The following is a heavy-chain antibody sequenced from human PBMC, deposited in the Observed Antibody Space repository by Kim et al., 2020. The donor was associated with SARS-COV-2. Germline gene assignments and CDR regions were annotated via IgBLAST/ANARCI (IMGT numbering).Heavy chain of an antibody. J-gene: IGHJ6*02. CDR3: AREEGGSYSTSYYYYYGMDV. Sequence: ASVKVSCKASGYTFTSYGISWVRQAPGQGLEWMGWISAYNGNTNYAQKLQGRVTMTTDTSTSTAYMELRSLRSDDTAVYYCAREEGGSYSTSYYYYYGMDVWGQGTTVTVSS. V-gene: IGHV1-18*01. CDR1: GYTFTSYG. CDR2: ISAYNGNT. D-gene: IGHD1-26*01.